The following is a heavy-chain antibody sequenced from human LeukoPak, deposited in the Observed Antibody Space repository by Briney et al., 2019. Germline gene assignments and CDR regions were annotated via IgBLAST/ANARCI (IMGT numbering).Heavy chain of an antibody. Sequence: SETLSLTCTVSGGSISSGRYYWSWIRQPAGKGLEWIGRIETSGSTKYNPSLNSRVTISVDTSKNQFSLNMSSVTAADTAVYYCARGGGDNWNFRAFDVGGQGTMVTVSS. CDR2: IETSGST. V-gene: IGHV4-61*02. D-gene: IGHD1-7*01. CDR3: ARGGGDNWNFRAFDV. J-gene: IGHJ3*01. CDR1: GGSISSGRYY.